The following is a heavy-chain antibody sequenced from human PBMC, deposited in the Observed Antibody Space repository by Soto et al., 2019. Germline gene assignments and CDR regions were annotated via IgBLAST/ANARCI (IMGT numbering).Heavy chain of an antibody. D-gene: IGHD3-10*01. CDR2: ISYDGSNK. Sequence: AGGSLRLSCAASGFTFSSYGMHWVRQAPGKGLEWVAVISYDGSNKYYADSVKGRFTISRDNSKNTLYLQMNSLRAEDTAVYYCAKDRGWFGELLYTSYYYYGMDVWGQGTTVTVSS. CDR1: GFTFSSYG. V-gene: IGHV3-30*18. J-gene: IGHJ6*02. CDR3: AKDRGWFGELLYTSYYYYGMDV.